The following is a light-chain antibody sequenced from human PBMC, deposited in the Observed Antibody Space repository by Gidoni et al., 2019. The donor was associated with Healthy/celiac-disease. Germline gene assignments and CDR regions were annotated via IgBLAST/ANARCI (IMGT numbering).Light chain of an antibody. CDR2: QDS. Sequence: SYELTHPPSMSVSPGQTASITCSGDKLGDKYACWYQQKPGQSPVLVIYQDSKRPSGIPERFSGSNSGNTATLTISGTQAMDEADYYCQAWDSSLGVFGGGTKLTVL. CDR1: KLGDKY. V-gene: IGLV3-1*01. J-gene: IGLJ2*01. CDR3: QAWDSSLGV.